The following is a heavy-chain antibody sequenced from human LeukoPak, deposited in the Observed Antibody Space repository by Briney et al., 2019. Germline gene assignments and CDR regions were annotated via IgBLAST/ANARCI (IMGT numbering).Heavy chain of an antibody. J-gene: IGHJ4*02. Sequence: PSETLSLTCTVSGGSISSYYWSWIRQPPGKGLEWIGYIYYSGSTNYNPSLKSRVTISVDTSKNQFSLKLSSVTAADTAVYYCARDNYYYDSSGYYYPYFDYWGQGTLVTVSS. CDR3: ARDNYYYDSSGYYYPYFDY. CDR1: GGSISSYY. D-gene: IGHD3-22*01. CDR2: IYYSGST. V-gene: IGHV4-59*01.